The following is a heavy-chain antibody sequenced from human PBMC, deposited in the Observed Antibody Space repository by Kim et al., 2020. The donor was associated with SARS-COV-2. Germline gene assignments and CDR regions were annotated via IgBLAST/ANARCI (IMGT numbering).Heavy chain of an antibody. Sequence: GGSLRLSCAASGFTFSSYAMSWVRQAPGKGLEWVSAISGSGGSTYYADSVKGRFTISRDNSKNTLYLQMNSLRAEDTAVYYCAKRTFGGVIRAYYFDYWGQGTLVTVSS. V-gene: IGHV3-23*01. CDR2: ISGSGGST. CDR3: AKRTFGGVIRAYYFDY. CDR1: GFTFSSYA. D-gene: IGHD3-16*01. J-gene: IGHJ4*02.